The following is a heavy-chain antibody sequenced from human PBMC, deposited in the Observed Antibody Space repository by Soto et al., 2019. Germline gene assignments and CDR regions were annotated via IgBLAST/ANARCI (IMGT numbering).Heavy chain of an antibody. CDR3: ARQYSGYDSYFDY. D-gene: IGHD5-12*01. CDR1: GGSISSYY. V-gene: IGHV4-59*01. Sequence: PSETLSLTCTVSGGSISSYYWSWIRQPPGEGLEWIGYIYYSGSTNYNPSLKSRVTISVDTSKNQFSLKLSSVTAADTAVYYCARQYSGYDSYFDYWGQGTLVTVSS. CDR2: IYYSGST. J-gene: IGHJ4*02.